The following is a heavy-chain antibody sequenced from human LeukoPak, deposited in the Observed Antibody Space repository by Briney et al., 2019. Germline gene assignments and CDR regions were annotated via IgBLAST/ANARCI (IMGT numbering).Heavy chain of an antibody. J-gene: IGHJ4*02. D-gene: IGHD6-19*01. CDR3: AGSHSSGWYYYFDY. CDR2: IYDGGNT. Sequence: GGSLRLSCAASGFTVSSNYMSWVRQAPGKGLEWISIIYDGGNTHYADSVKDRFIISRDNSKNTLYLQMTSLRAEDTAVYYCAGSHSSGWYYYFDYWGQGTLVTVSS. V-gene: IGHV3-66*01. CDR1: GFTVSSNY.